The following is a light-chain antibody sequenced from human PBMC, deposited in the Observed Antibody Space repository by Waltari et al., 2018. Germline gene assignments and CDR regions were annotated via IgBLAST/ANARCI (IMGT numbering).Light chain of an antibody. CDR3: QQYAKWPPA. V-gene: IGKV3-15*01. CDR1: QIVNNY. Sequence: IVMTPSPATLSVSPGERATLSCRASQIVNNYLAWYQQKPGQAPRLPIYDTSTRATGIPARFSGSGSGTEFTLTISSMQSEDFAVYYCQQYAKWPPAFGQGTKLEIK. J-gene: IGKJ2*01. CDR2: DTS.